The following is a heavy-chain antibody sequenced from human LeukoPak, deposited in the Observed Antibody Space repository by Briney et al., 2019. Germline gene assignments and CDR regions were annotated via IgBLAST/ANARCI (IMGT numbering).Heavy chain of an antibody. V-gene: IGHV1-69*02. Sequence: SVKVSCKASGGTFSSYTISWVRQAPGQGLEWMGRIIPILGIANYAQKFQGRVTITADKSTSTAYMELSSLRSEDTAVYYCARGLDLRFLEWLVAFDIWGQGKMVTVSS. D-gene: IGHD3-3*01. J-gene: IGHJ3*02. CDR3: ARGLDLRFLEWLVAFDI. CDR2: IIPILGIA. CDR1: GGTFSSYT.